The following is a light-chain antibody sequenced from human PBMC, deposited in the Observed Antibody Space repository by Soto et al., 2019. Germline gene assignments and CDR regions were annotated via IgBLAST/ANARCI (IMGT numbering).Light chain of an antibody. V-gene: IGKV1-8*01. Sequence: AIRMSHSPSSLSASTGDRVTITCRASQGISSYLAWYQQKPGKAPKLLIYAASTLQSGVPSRFSGSGSGTDFTLTISCLQSEDFATYYCQQDYSYPGTFGQGTKVDIK. J-gene: IGKJ1*01. CDR1: QGISSY. CDR2: AAS. CDR3: QQDYSYPGT.